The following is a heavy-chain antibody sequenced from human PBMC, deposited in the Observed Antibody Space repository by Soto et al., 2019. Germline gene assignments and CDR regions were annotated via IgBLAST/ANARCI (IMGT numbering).Heavy chain of an antibody. Sequence: QVQLVESGGCLVKPGGSLRLSCAASGFTFSDYYMTWIRQAPGKGLEWVSYISSSGTTIYYADSVKGRSTISRDNANNSLFLQMNSLRDEDTALYYCARGHSIFYGMDVWGQGTTVTVSS. CDR2: ISSSGTTI. CDR1: GFTFSDYY. D-gene: IGHD2-21*01. CDR3: ARGHSIFYGMDV. J-gene: IGHJ6*02. V-gene: IGHV3-11*01.